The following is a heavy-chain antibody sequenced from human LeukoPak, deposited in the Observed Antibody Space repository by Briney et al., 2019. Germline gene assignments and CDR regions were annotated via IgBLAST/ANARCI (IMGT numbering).Heavy chain of an antibody. CDR3: ARGVDNGVDV. V-gene: IGHV1-8*01. CDR1: GYTFTGYD. J-gene: IGHJ6*02. CDR2: MSPSNGNT. Sequence: ASVNVSCKASGYTFTGYDINWVRQATGQGLEWMGWMSPSNGNTGYAQKFQGRVTMTRSTSITTAYMELSSLTFEDTAVYYCARGVDNGVDVWGHGTTVTVSS.